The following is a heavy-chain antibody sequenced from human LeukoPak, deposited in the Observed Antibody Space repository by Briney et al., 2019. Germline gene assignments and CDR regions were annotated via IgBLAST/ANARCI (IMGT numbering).Heavy chain of an antibody. CDR3: ARDPPQSQSSDYGDYRPLYYFDY. CDR1: GFTFSSYE. V-gene: IGHV3-48*03. Sequence: PGGSLRLSCAASGFTFSSYEMNWVRQAPGKGLEWVSYISSSGSTIYYADSVKGRFTISRDNSKNTLYLQMNSLRAEDTAVYYCARDPPQSQSSDYGDYRPLYYFDYWGQGTLVTVSS. D-gene: IGHD4-17*01. J-gene: IGHJ4*02. CDR2: ISSSGSTI.